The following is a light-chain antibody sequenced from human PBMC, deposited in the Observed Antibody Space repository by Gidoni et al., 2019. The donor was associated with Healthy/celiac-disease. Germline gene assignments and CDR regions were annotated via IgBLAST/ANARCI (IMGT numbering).Light chain of an antibody. CDR2: AAS. V-gene: IGKV1-39*01. Sequence: DIQMTQSPSSLSASVGDRVTITSRASQSISSNLNCYQQKPGKAPKLLTYAASSFQRGVPSRFSGSGSGTDFTLTISSLQPEEFATYYCQQSYSTPPLTFGGXTKVEIK. CDR3: QQSYSTPPLT. J-gene: IGKJ4*01. CDR1: QSISSN.